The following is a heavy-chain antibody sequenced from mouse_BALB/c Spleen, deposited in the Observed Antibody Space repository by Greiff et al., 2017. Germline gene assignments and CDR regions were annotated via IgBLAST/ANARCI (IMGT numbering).Heavy chain of an antibody. V-gene: IGHV2-9*02. CDR2: IWAGGST. Sequence: VQVVESGGGLVKPGGSLKLSCAASGFAFSSYDMSWVRQPPGKGLEWLGVIWAGGSTNYNSALMSRLSISKDNSKSQVFLKMNSLQTDDTAMYYCARDQGLRAMDYWGQGTSVTVSS. D-gene: IGHD3-1*01. CDR1: GFAFSSYD. CDR3: ARDQGLRAMDY. J-gene: IGHJ4*01.